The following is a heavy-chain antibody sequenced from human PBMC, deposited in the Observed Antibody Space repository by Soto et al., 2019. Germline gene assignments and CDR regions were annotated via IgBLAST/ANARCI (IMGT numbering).Heavy chain of an antibody. CDR2: ISAYSGDT. J-gene: IGHJ5*02. D-gene: IGHD3-10*01. CDR3: ARTYGSGSYYNVNWFDP. V-gene: IGHV1-18*01. CDR1: GYTFTTYG. Sequence: GASVKVSCKASGYTFTTYGITWVRQAPGQGLEWMGWISAYSGDTNYAQKFQGRDTVTTDTSTSTVYMDLRSLRSDDTAVYYCARTYGSGSYYNVNWFDPWGQGTLVTVSS.